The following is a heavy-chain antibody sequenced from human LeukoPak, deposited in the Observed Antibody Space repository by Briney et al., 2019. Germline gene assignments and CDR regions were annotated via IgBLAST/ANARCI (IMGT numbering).Heavy chain of an antibody. CDR3: ARAVLGYCSGGSCYGGNWFDP. CDR2: ISSSSSYI. J-gene: IGHJ5*02. CDR1: GFTFSSYS. V-gene: IGHV3-21*01. Sequence: PGGSLRLSCAASGFTFSSYSMNWVRQAPGKGLEWVSSISSSSSYIYYADSEKGRFTISRDNAKNSLYLQMNSLRAEDTAVYYCARAVLGYCSGGSCYGGNWFDPWGQGTLVTVSS. D-gene: IGHD2-15*01.